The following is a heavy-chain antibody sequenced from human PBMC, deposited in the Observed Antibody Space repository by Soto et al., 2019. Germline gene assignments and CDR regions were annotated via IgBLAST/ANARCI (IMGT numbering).Heavy chain of an antibody. Sequence: QVQLVESGGGVVQPGRSLRLSCAASGFTFSSYGMHWVRQAPGKGLEWVAVIWYDGSNKYYADSVKGRFTISRDNSKNTLYLQMNSLIAEDTAVYYCARDLWFGELPRYYFDYWGQGTLVTVSS. CDR3: ARDLWFGELPRYYFDY. CDR1: GFTFSSYG. CDR2: IWYDGSNK. V-gene: IGHV3-33*01. D-gene: IGHD3-10*01. J-gene: IGHJ4*02.